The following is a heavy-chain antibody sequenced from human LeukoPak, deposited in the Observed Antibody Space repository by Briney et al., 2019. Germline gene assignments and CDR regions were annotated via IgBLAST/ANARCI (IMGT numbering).Heavy chain of an antibody. J-gene: IGHJ4*02. CDR2: IKQDGSEK. CDR3: ARLVSLDY. V-gene: IGHV3-7*01. D-gene: IGHD2-2*01. CDR1: GFTFSNYW. Sequence: GGSLRLSCAASGFTFSNYWMSWVRQAPGKGLEWVANIKQDGSEKYYVDSVKGRFTISRDNAKNSLYLQMNSLRAEDTAVYYCARLVSLDYWGQGTLVTVSS.